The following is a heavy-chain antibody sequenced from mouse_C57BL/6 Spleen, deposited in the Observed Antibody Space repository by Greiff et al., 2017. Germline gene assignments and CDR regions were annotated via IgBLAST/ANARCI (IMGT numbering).Heavy chain of an antibody. CDR3: TRLHWYFDV. Sequence: EVQLVESGGGLVQPGGSMKLSCVASGFTFSNYWMNWVRQSPEKGLEWVAQIRLKSDNYATHYAESVKGRFTISRDDSKSSVYLQMNNLRAEDTGIYYCTRLHWYFDVWGTGTTVTVSS. D-gene: IGHD2-4*01. CDR1: GFTFSNYW. V-gene: IGHV6-3*01. J-gene: IGHJ1*03. CDR2: IRLKSDNYAT.